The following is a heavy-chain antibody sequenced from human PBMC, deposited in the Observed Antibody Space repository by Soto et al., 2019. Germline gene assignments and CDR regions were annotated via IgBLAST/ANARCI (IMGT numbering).Heavy chain of an antibody. J-gene: IGHJ4*02. D-gene: IGHD3-22*01. CDR3: TTDQSSGYQEFDY. CDR1: GFTFNNAW. CDR2: IKSKTDGGTT. Sequence: GGSMRLSCAASGFTFNNAWMNWVRQAPGKGLEWVGRIKSKTDGGTTDYAAPVKGRFTISRDDSKNTLYLQMNSLKTEDTAVYYCTTDQSSGYQEFDYWGQGTLVTVSS. V-gene: IGHV3-15*07.